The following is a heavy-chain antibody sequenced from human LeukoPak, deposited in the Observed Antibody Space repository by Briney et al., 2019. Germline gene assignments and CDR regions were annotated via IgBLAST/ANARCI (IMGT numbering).Heavy chain of an antibody. J-gene: IGHJ5*02. CDR1: GYTFTGYF. CDR3: ARAGGRSWFDP. Sequence: ASVKVSCKASGYTFTGYFMHWVRQAPGQGLEWMGWINPNSGGTNYAQKFQGRVTMTTDTSMSTAYMELSRLTSDDTAVYYCARAGGRSWFDPWGQGTLVTVSS. CDR2: INPNSGGT. V-gene: IGHV1-2*02.